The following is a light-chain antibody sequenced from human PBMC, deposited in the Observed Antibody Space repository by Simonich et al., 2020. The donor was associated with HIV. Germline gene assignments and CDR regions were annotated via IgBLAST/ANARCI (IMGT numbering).Light chain of an antibody. CDR1: QGVSRH. V-gene: IGKV3-15*01. Sequence: EIVMTQSPDTLSVSPGERANLSYRASQGVSRHLAWYQQKPGQAPRLHIYVASTRATGIPARFSGSGSGTDFTLTINSMESEDFAVYYCQQYNHWPPLTFGGGTKVEIK. J-gene: IGKJ4*01. CDR3: QQYNHWPPLT. CDR2: VAS.